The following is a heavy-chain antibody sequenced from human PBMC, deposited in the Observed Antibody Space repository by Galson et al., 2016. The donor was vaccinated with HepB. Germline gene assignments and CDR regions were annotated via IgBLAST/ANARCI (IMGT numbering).Heavy chain of an antibody. Sequence: QSGAEVKKPGESLTISCQGSGYTFTKYWIGWVRQLPGKGLQWMGIIDPSDSDARYSPSFQGHVTVSVDTSINPVYLQWTSLQASDTAMYYCAIWASIQWGDAFDLWGQGTLVTVSS. D-gene: IGHD2-21*01. CDR3: AIWASIQWGDAFDL. CDR2: IDPSDSDA. CDR1: GYTFTKYW. V-gene: IGHV5-51*01. J-gene: IGHJ3*01.